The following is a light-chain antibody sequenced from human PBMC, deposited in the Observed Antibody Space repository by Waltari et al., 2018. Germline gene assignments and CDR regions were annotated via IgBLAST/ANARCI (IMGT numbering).Light chain of an antibody. J-gene: IGKJ4*02. CDR3: QKNEALPAT. CDR1: QSIGKY. Sequence: EIVLTQSPATLSLSPGERATLSCRASQSIGKYSIWYKQKPVQAPRLLISASSIRATGNPDSFSGSGSSTDFSLTISSLGPEDFAVYYCQKNEALPATVGEGTKVKIK. CDR2: ASS. V-gene: IGKV3-20*01.